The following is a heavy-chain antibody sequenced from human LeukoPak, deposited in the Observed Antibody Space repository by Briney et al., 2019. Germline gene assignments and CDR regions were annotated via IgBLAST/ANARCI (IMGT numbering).Heavy chain of an antibody. V-gene: IGHV4-34*01. CDR1: GGSFSGYY. CDR2: INHSGST. D-gene: IGHD6-19*01. Sequence: PSETLSLTCAVYGGSFSGYYWSWIRQPPGKGLEWIGEINHSGSTNYNPSLKSRVTISVDTSKNQFSLKLSSVTAADTAVYYCARGQGRSGWGLSLGYWGQGTLVTVSS. CDR3: ARGQGRSGWGLSLGY. J-gene: IGHJ4*02.